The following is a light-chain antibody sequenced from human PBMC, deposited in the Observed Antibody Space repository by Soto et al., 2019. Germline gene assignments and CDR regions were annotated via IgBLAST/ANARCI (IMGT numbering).Light chain of an antibody. V-gene: IGKV3-20*01. Sequence: ELVLTQSPGTLSLSPGERATRSCRASQSVSSYYLAWYQQKPGQAPRLLIYGASNRATGIPDRFSGSGSGTDFTLTISSLQSEDFAVYYCQQYNSWPLTCGGGTKGDIK. CDR2: GAS. J-gene: IGKJ4*01. CDR3: QQYNSWPLT. CDR1: QSVSSYY.